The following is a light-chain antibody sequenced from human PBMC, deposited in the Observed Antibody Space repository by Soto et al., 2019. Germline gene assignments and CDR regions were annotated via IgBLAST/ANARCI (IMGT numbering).Light chain of an antibody. CDR3: LLYHSYPFT. Sequence: DIQMTQSPSTLSASVGDRLSITCRASQSITNWLAWYQQKPGKAPKLLIYKASSLQSEVPSRFSGSASGPECTLSISSLLPDDFATYSCLLYHSYPFTF. CDR1: QSITNW. CDR2: KAS. J-gene: IGKJ4*02. V-gene: IGKV1-5*03.